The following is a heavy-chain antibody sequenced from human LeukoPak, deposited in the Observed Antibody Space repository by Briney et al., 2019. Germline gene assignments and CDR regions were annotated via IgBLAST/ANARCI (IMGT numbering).Heavy chain of an antibody. J-gene: IGHJ3*02. CDR3: ARGEVVYAFDI. D-gene: IGHD2-15*01. CDR2: IYYSGST. V-gene: IGHV4-30-4*01. CDR1: GGSISSGDYY. Sequence: SQTLSLTCTVSGGSISSGDYYWSWIRQPPGKGLEWIGYIYYSGSTYYNPSLKSRVTISVDTFKNQFSLKLSSVTAADTAVYYCARGEVVYAFDIWGQGTMVTVSS.